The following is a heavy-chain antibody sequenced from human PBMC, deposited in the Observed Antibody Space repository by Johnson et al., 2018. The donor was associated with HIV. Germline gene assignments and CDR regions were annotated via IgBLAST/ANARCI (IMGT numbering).Heavy chain of an antibody. V-gene: IGHV3-30*04. Sequence: QVQLVESGGGVVQPGRSLRLSCAASGFTFSSYAVHWVRQAPGKGLEWVAVISYDGSNKYYADSVKGRFTISRDNSKNTVYLQMNRLRPEDTAVYYCAKIRRAYYEDAFDMWGQGTMVTVSS. D-gene: IGHD3-22*01. J-gene: IGHJ3*02. CDR3: AKIRRAYYEDAFDM. CDR1: GFTFSSYA. CDR2: ISYDGSNK.